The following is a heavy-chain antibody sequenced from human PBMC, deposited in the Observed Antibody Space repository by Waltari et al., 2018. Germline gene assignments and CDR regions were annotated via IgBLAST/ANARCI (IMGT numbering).Heavy chain of an antibody. CDR3: ARKAGRGYPYGPFYYDN. CDR2: INVDGGYI. V-gene: IGHV3-74*01. J-gene: IGHJ4*02. D-gene: IGHD2-15*01. Sequence: EVHLAESGGGVVQPGGSLSLSCTGSGFWFGDYWLHWVRQAPGQGLEWVSRINVDGGYISYGDSVKGRFTISRDNAKNTVFLQLNSLRADDTAVYFCARKAGRGYPYGPFYYDNWGQGTLVTVSS. CDR1: GFWFGDYW.